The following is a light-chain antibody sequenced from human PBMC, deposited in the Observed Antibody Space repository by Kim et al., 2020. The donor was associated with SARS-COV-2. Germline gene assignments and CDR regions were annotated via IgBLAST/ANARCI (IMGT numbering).Light chain of an antibody. Sequence: QSALTQPASVSGSPGQSITISCTGTSSDIGGYNYVSWYQQHPGKAPKLMIYDVSYRPSGVSNRFSGSKSGNTASLTISGLQAEDEADYYCSSYTSSSALLFGGGTQLTVL. V-gene: IGLV2-14*03. CDR1: SSDIGGYNY. CDR3: SSYTSSSALL. J-gene: IGLJ2*01. CDR2: DVS.